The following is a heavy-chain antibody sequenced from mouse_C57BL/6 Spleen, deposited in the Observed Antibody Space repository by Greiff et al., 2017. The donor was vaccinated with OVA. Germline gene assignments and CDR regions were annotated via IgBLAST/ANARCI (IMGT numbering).Heavy chain of an antibody. J-gene: IGHJ3*01. CDR1: GFTFSDYY. Sequence: EVKLMESEGGLVQPGSSMKLSCTASGFTFSDYYMAWVRQVPEKGLEWVANINYDGSSTYYLDSLKSRFIISRDNAKNILYLQMSSLKSEDTATYYCARGDGSRGAWFAYWGQGTLVTVSA. CDR3: ARGDGSRGAWFAY. D-gene: IGHD1-1*01. V-gene: IGHV5-16*01. CDR2: INYDGSST.